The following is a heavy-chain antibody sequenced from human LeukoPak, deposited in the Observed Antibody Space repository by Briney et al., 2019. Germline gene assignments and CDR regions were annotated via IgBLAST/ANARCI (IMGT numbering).Heavy chain of an antibody. J-gene: IGHJ3*02. CDR2: IYTSGST. V-gene: IGHV4-61*02. CDR3: ARALTWIQLWNHDAFDI. D-gene: IGHD5-18*01. Sequence: SGTLSLTCTVSGGSIRSSSYYWSWIRQPARKGLEWIGRIYTSGSTNYNPSLKSRVTMSVDTSKHQFSLKLSSVTAADTAVYYCARALTWIQLWNHDAFDIWGQGTMVTVSS. CDR1: GGSIRSSSYY.